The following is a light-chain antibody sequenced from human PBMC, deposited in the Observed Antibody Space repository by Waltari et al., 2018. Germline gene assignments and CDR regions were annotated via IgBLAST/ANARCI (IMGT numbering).Light chain of an antibody. CDR3: QRHDNVPLT. CDR2: AAS. Sequence: DIQMTQSPSSLSASVGDRVTITCRASQGISNSLAWYQQRPGKAPKLLIYAASTLRSGVPSRFIGSGSGTDFTLTISSLQPEDVATYFCQRHDNVPLTLGGGTTVDLK. J-gene: IGKJ4*01. CDR1: QGISNS. V-gene: IGKV1-27*01.